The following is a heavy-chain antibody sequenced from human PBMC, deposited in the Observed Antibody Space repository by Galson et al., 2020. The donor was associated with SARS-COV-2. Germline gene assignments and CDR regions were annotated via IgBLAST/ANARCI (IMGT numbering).Heavy chain of an antibody. J-gene: IGHJ6*02. CDR2: INHSGST. CDR1: GRSFSDYT. V-gene: IGHV4-34*01. D-gene: IGHD2-15*01. Sequence: SQASETLSLTCAVYGRSFSDYTWSWLRQPPGKGLEWIGEINHSGSTNYIASLKSRVNISVDTSKQQFSLRVSSVTAADTAVYYCARGRWRYCSGSTCYNPGDYGLDVWGQGTTVTVSS. CDR3: ARGRWRYCSGSTCYNPGDYGLDV.